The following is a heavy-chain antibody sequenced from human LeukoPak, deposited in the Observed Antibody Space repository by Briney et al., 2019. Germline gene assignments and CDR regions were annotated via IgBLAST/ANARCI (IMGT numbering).Heavy chain of an antibody. CDR1: GFTASSNY. CDR3: ARDPGSGSYYFDY. D-gene: IGHD3-10*01. V-gene: IGHV3-66*01. Sequence: PGGSLRLSCAASGFTASSNYMSWVRQAPGKGLEWVSVIYSGGSTYYADSVKGRFTISRDNSKNTLYLQMNNLRAEDTAVYYCARDPGSGSYYFDYWGQGTLVTVSS. CDR2: IYSGGST. J-gene: IGHJ4*02.